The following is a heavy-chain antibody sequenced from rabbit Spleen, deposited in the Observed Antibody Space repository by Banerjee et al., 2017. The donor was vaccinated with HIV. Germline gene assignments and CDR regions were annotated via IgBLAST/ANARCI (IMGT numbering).Heavy chain of an antibody. CDR1: GFSFSDRDV. D-gene: IGHD8-1*01. J-gene: IGHJ6*01. V-gene: IGHV1S45*01. CDR2: IYAGSSGST. CDR3: ARDTGSSFSSYGMDL. Sequence: QEQLEESGGGLVKPEGSLTLTCKASGFSFSDRDVMCWVRQAPGKGLEWIACIYAGSSGSTYYASWAKGRFTISRTSSTTVTLQMTSLTVADTATYFCARDTGSSFSSYGMDLWGPGTLVTVS.